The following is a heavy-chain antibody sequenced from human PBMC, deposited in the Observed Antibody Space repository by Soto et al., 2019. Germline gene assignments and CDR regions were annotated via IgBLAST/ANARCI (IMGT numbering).Heavy chain of an antibody. CDR1: GGTFSSYA. V-gene: IGHV1-69*13. D-gene: IGHD5-18*01. CDR2: IIPIFGTA. J-gene: IGHJ4*02. Sequence: ASVKVSCKASGGTFSSYAISWVRQAPGQGLEWMGGIIPIFGTANYAQKFQGRVTITADESTSTAYMELSSLRSEDTAVYYCARYPGYGDYYFDYWGQGTLVTVYS. CDR3: ARYPGYGDYYFDY.